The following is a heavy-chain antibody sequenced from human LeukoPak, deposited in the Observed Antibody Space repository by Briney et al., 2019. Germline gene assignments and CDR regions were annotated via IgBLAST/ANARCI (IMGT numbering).Heavy chain of an antibody. V-gene: IGHV3-74*01. Sequence: GGSLKLSFEALGLTFISYGRHGVGQFPGKGWWWVSRINSDGSSTSYADSVKGRFTISRDNAKNTLYVQMNSLRAEDTAVYYCSTGSGHAFDIWGRGTMVTVSS. J-gene: IGHJ3*02. CDR2: INSDGSST. D-gene: IGHD3-10*01. CDR3: STGSGHAFDI. CDR1: GLTFISYG.